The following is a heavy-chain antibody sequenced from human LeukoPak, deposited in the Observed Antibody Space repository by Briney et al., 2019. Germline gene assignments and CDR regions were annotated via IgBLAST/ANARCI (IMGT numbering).Heavy chain of an antibody. J-gene: IGHJ4*02. Sequence: GGSLRLSCAASGLTSTSFWMTWVRQAPGKGLEWVANINGDGSEIYYVDSVKGRFTISRDNAKNSLYLQINSLGADDTAVYYCTSRSQTYESSGYWVDCLDYWGQGTLVTVSS. CDR2: INGDGSEI. CDR1: GLTSTSFW. D-gene: IGHD3-22*01. CDR3: TSRSQTYESSGYWVDCLDY. V-gene: IGHV3-7*01.